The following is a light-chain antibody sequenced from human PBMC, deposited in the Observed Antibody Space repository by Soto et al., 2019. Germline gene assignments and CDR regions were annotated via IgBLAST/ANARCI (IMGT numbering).Light chain of an antibody. CDR2: RNS. J-gene: IGLJ2*01. Sequence: QAVVTQPPSASGTPGQRVTISCSGSSSNIGSNYVYWYQQLPGTVPQLLIYRNSERPSGVPDRFSGSKSGTSASLAISGLRSEDEADDYCAAWDASLSGVVFGGGTKLTVL. V-gene: IGLV1-47*01. CDR1: SSNIGSNY. CDR3: AAWDASLSGVV.